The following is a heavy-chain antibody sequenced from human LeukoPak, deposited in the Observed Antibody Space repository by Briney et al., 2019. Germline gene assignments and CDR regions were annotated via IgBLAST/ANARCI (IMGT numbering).Heavy chain of an antibody. CDR3: ARDMGDGYNWLDY. V-gene: IGHV4-30-2*01. D-gene: IGHD5-24*01. CDR2: IYHSGST. J-gene: IGHJ4*02. CDR1: GGSISSGGYS. Sequence: SETLSLTCTVSGGSISSGGYSWSWIRQPPGKGLEWIGYIYHSGSTYYNPSLKSRVTISVDRSKNQFSLKLSSVTAADTAVYYCARDMGDGYNWLDYWGQGTLVTASS.